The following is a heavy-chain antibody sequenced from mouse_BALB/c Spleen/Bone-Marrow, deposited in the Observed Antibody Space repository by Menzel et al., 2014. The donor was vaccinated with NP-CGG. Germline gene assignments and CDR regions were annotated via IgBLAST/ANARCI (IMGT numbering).Heavy chain of an antibody. CDR3: ARNWDDYAMDY. J-gene: IGHJ4*01. Sequence: VQLQQSGPGLVQPSQSLSITCTVSSFSLSSFGLHWVRQSPGKGLEWLGVIWSGGSTDYNAAFISRLSISKDNSKSQVFFKMNSLQANDTAIYYCARNWDDYAMDYWDQGASVTVSS. D-gene: IGHD4-1*01. CDR2: IWSGGST. CDR1: SFSLSSFG. V-gene: IGHV2-2*02.